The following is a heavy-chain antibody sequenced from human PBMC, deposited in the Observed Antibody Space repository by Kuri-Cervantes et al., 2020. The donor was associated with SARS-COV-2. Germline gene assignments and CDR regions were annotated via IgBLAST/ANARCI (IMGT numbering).Heavy chain of an antibody. CDR1: GGTFSSYA. J-gene: IGHJ5*02. CDR3: ARDQGSSWEAGWFDP. CDR2: IIPILGIA. V-gene: IGHV1-69*04. Sequence: VKVSCKASGGTFSSYAISWVRQAPGQGLEWMGRIIPILGIANYAQKFQGRVTITADESTSTAYMELSSLRSEDTAVYYCARDQGSSWEAGWFDPWGQGTLVTVSS. D-gene: IGHD6-13*01.